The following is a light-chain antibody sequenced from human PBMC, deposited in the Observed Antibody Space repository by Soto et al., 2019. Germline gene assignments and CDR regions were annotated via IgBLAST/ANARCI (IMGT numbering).Light chain of an antibody. CDR1: QSVSSN. Sequence: EIVMTQSPATRSVSPGERATLSCRASQSVSSNLAWYQHKPGQAPSLLIYGAYSRATAVPARFSGSGSGTEFTLTISSLQSEDFAVYYCQQYNNWPPLTFGGGTKVEIK. J-gene: IGKJ4*01. V-gene: IGKV3-15*01. CDR3: QQYNNWPPLT. CDR2: GAY.